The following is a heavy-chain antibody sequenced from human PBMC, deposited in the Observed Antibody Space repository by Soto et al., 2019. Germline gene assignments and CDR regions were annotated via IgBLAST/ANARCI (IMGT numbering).Heavy chain of an antibody. CDR2: IYATGTT. CDR1: GASISGFY. D-gene: IGHD1-1*01. Sequence: LALTCTVSGASISGFYWGLIRKSAVKGLEWIGRIYATGTTDYNPSLKSRVMMSVDTSKKQFSLKLRSVTAADTAVYYCVRDGTKTLRDWFDPWGQGISVTVSS. J-gene: IGHJ5*02. V-gene: IGHV4-4*07. CDR3: VRDGTKTLRDWFDP.